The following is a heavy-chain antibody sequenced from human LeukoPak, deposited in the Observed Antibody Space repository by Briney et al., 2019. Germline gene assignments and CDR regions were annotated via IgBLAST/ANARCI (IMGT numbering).Heavy chain of an antibody. CDR1: GFTFSSYS. V-gene: IGHV3-21*01. D-gene: IGHD3-22*01. CDR2: ISSSSSYI. CDR3: ARTEMNYYDSSGYFDY. Sequence: GGSLRLSCAASGFTFSSYSMNWVRQAPGKGLEWVSSISSSSSYIYYADSVKGRSTISRDNAKNSLYLQMNSLRAEDTAVYYCARTEMNYYDSSGYFDYWGQGTLVTVSS. J-gene: IGHJ4*02.